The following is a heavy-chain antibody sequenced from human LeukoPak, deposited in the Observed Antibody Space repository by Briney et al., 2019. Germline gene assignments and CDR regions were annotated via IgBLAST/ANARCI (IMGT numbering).Heavy chain of an antibody. J-gene: IGHJ4*02. D-gene: IGHD3-3*01. Sequence: GGSLRLSCAASGFTFSSYGMHWVRQAPGKGLEWVAVISYDGSNKYHADSVKGRFTISRDNSKNTLYLQMNSLRAEDTAVYYCAKGGGHYDFWSGYSPSYYWGQGTLVTVSS. CDR2: ISYDGSNK. V-gene: IGHV3-30*18. CDR1: GFTFSSYG. CDR3: AKGGGHYDFWSGYSPSYY.